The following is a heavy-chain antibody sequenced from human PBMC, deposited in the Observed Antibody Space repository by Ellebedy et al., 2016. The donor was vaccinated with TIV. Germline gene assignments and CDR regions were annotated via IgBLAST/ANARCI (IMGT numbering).Heavy chain of an antibody. CDR3: AKVRRASSGMDV. J-gene: IGHJ6*02. CDR1: GYTFTGNY. CDR2: INPDSGGT. V-gene: IGHV1-2*02. Sequence: ASVKVSCKASGYTFTGNYIHWVRQAPGQGLEWIGWINPDSGGTNFAQKFQDRVTMTRDTSVSTAYMELSRLESDDTAVYYCAKVRRASSGMDVWGQGTTVTVS. D-gene: IGHD6-13*01.